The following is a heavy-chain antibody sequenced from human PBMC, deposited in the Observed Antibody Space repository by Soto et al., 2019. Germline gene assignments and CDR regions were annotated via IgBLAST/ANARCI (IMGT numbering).Heavy chain of an antibody. J-gene: IGHJ5*02. CDR3: ARRIGYLPSTWFDP. CDR2: IYHSGST. CDR1: GGSISSSNW. Sequence: QVQLQESGPGLVKPSGTLSLTCAVSGGSISSSNWWSWVRQPPGKGLEWIGEIYHSGSTNYNPSLKRRIHISLDKSKTPFSLKLSSVTAADTAVYYCARRIGYLPSTWFDPWGQGTLVTVSS. V-gene: IGHV4-4*02. D-gene: IGHD1-1*01.